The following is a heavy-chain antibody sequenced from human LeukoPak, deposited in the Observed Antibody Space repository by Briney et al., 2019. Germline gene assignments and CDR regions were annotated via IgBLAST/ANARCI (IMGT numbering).Heavy chain of an antibody. V-gene: IGHV3-15*01. CDR3: TLHKTGTTY. D-gene: IGHD1-7*01. J-gene: IGHJ4*02. Sequence: GRSLRLSCAASGLTFSDAWMNWVRQAPGKGLEWVGRIKSKTDGGTTDYAAPVKGRFTISRDDSKTTLYLQMNSLKFEDTAVYYCTLHKTGTTYWGQGTLVTVSS. CDR2: IKSKTDGGTT. CDR1: GLTFSDAW.